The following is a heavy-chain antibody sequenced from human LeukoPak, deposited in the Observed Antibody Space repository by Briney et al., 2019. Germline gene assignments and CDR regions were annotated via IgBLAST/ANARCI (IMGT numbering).Heavy chain of an antibody. V-gene: IGHV3-30*02. CDR1: GFTFSSYG. D-gene: IGHD2-2*01. CDR2: IRYDGSNK. J-gene: IGHJ6*03. CDR3: AKDQLLHYYYYYYMDV. Sequence: GGSLRLSCAASGFTFSSYGMHWVRQAPGKGLEWVAFIRYDGSNKYYADSVKGRYTISRDNSKNTLYLQMNSLRAEDTAVYYCAKDQLLHYYYYYYMDVWGKGTTVTVSS.